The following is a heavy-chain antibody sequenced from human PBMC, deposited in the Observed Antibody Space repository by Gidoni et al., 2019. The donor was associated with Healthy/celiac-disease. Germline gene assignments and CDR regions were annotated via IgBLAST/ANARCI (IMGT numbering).Heavy chain of an antibody. V-gene: IGHV3-49*05. J-gene: IGHJ3*02. CDR3: TRGRGVLRYFDWLFGAFDI. D-gene: IGHD3-9*01. CDR2: IRSKAYGGTT. CDR1: GFTCGVYA. Sequence: EVQLVESGGGLVKPGRSLRLSCTASGFTCGVYAMSWFRQDPGKGLEWVGFIRSKAYGGTTEYAASVKGRFTISRDDSKSIAYLQMNSLKTEDTAVYYCTRGRGVLRYFDWLFGAFDIWGQGTMVTVSS.